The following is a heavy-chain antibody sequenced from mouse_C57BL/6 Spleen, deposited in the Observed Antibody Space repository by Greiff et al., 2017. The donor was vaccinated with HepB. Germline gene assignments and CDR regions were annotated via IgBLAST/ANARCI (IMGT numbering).Heavy chain of an antibody. CDR2: ISYSGST. D-gene: IGHD2-2*01. CDR1: GYSITSDY. J-gene: IGHJ4*01. CDR3: ARSTMVTTGAMDY. Sequence: EVKLMESGPGLAKPSQTLSLTCSVPGYSITSDYWNWIRKFPGNKLEYMGYISYSGSTYYNPSLKSRISITRDTSKNQYYLQLNSVTTEDTATYYCARSTMVTTGAMDYWGQGTSVTVSS. V-gene: IGHV3-8*01.